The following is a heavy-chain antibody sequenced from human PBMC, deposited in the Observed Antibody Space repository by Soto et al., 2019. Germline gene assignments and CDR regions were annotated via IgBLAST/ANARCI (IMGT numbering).Heavy chain of an antibody. CDR2: VSAYNGES. D-gene: IGHD6-6*01. CDR1: GYTFTNYG. J-gene: IGHJ4*01. CDR3: SRVTSIPASGDY. V-gene: IGHV1-18*01. Sequence: QVQLVQSGAEVKKPGASVKASCKASGYTFTNYGINWVRQAPGQGLDWLGWVSAYNGESRYAQRVQARVIMTTHTSTTTAYMESRSLRSDDTAVTDCSRVTSIPASGDYWGQGTVVTVSS.